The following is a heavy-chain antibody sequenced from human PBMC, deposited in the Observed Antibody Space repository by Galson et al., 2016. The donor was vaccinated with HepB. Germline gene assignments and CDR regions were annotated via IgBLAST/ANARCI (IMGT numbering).Heavy chain of an antibody. J-gene: IGHJ6*02. D-gene: IGHD6-6*01. V-gene: IGHV3-64*02. Sequence: SLRLSCAASGFTFSTYPMHWVHQAPGKGLEYVSGITSNGGDTYYADSVKGRFTISRDNSKNTVYLQMGSLRAEDMAVYYCARRPPYYYHGMDVWGQGTTVTVSS. CDR1: GFTFSTYP. CDR3: ARRPPYYYHGMDV. CDR2: ITSNGGDT.